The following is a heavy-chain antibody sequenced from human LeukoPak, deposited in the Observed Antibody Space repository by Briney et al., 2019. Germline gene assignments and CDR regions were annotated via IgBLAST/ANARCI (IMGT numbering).Heavy chain of an antibody. CDR1: GASISSYY. J-gene: IGHJ4*02. Sequence: SETLSLTCTVSGASISSYYWSWIRQPPGKGLEWIGCIYDSGTTYYNPSLKSRVTISMDTSKTQFSLRLSSVTAADTAVYYCARARLDSSGRFDYWGQGTLVTVSS. D-gene: IGHD3-22*01. CDR2: IYDSGTT. V-gene: IGHV4-59*01. CDR3: ARARLDSSGRFDY.